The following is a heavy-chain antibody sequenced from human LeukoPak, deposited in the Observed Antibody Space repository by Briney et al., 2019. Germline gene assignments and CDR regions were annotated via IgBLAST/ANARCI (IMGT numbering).Heavy chain of an antibody. J-gene: IGHJ3*02. V-gene: IGHV3-20*04. CDR1: GFTFDDYG. Sequence: GGSLRLSCAASGFTFDDYGMSWVRQAPGKGLEWVSGINWNGGSTGYADSVKGRFTISRDNAKNSLYLQMNSLRAEDTALYYCARSHYYYDSGAAAFDIWGQGTMVTVSS. D-gene: IGHD3-22*01. CDR3: ARSHYYYDSGAAAFDI. CDR2: INWNGGST.